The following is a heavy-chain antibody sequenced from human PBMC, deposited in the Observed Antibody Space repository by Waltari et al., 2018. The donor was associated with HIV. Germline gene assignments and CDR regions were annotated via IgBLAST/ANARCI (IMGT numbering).Heavy chain of an antibody. V-gene: IGHV3-53*03. CDR3: ARMKRSYGSGQSRYFYFGMDV. D-gene: IGHD3-10*01. CDR1: GFSVCDFY. CDR2: LYTEGRT. Sequence: EVQLVEYGGGLVQPGGSLRLSCAASGFSVCDFYMSWVRPPPGKGLQWVSVLYTEGRTQYMDSVKGRFTIFRDDSKNTLYLQMNSLRVDDTAIYYCARMKRSYGSGQSRYFYFGMDVWGQGTTVIISS. J-gene: IGHJ6*02.